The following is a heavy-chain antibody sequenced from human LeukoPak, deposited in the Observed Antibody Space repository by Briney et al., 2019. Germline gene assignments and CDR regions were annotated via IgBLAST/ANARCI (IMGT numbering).Heavy chain of an antibody. CDR3: AKSRYGDYLWYFDL. CDR2: ISGSGGST. D-gene: IGHD4-17*01. V-gene: IGHV3-23*01. CDR1: GFTFSSYA. J-gene: IGHJ2*01. Sequence: HPGGSLRLSCAASGFTFSSYAMSWVRQAPGKGLEWVSAISGSGGSTYYADSVKGRFTISRDNSKNTLYLQMNSLRAEDTAVYYCAKSRYGDYLWYFDLWGRGTLVTVSS.